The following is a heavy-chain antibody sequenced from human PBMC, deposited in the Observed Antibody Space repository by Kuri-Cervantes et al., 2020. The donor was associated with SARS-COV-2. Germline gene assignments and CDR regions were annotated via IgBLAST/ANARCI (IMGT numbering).Heavy chain of an antibody. CDR2: IYSGGST. Sequence: GGSLRLSCAASGFTVSSNYMSWVRQAPGKGLEWVSVIYSGGSTYYADSVKGQFTISRDNSKNTLYLQMNSLRAEDTAVYYCARDLGTIQGRDYWGQGTLVHRLL. D-gene: IGHD1-1*01. J-gene: IGHJ4*02. CDR1: GFTVSSNY. CDR3: ARDLGTIQGRDY. V-gene: IGHV3-66*02.